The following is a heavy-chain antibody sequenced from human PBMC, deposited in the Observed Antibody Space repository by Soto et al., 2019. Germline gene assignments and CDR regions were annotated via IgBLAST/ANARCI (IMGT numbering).Heavy chain of an antibody. D-gene: IGHD3-22*01. CDR2: IDPSASQT. V-gene: IGHV5-10-1*04. Sequence: PGEPLKISCKGSGYSLAGYWITLVRQKPGKGLEWMGRIDPSASQTYYSPSFQGQVTIAADKSISTAYLHCSSLKASDTAMYYCARQRYYDSSGPHSGMDVWGQGTTVTVSS. J-gene: IGHJ6*02. CDR3: ARQRYYDSSGPHSGMDV. CDR1: GYSLAGYW.